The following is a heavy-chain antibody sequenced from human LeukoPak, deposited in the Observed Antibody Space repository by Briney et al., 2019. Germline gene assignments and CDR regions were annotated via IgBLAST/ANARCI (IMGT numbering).Heavy chain of an antibody. J-gene: IGHJ4*02. CDR3: AGVSSWRPY. CDR1: GGSFSGYY. D-gene: IGHD6-13*01. CDR2: INHSGST. V-gene: IGHV4-34*01. Sequence: SETLSLTCAVYGGSFSGYYWSWIRQPPGKGLEWIGEINHSGSTNYNPSLKSRVTISVDTSKNQFSLKLSSVTAADTAVYYCAGVSSWRPYWGQGTLVTVSS.